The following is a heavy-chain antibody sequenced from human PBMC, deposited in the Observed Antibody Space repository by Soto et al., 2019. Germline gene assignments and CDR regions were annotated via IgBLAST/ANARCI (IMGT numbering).Heavy chain of an antibody. CDR2: IYSGGST. Sequence: VGSLRLSCAASGFTVSSNYMSWVRQAPGKGLEWVSVIYSGGSTYYADSVKGRFTISRDNSKNTLYLQMNSLRAEDTAVYYCAREVPPQPHGYYYGMDVWGQGTTVTVSS. CDR1: GFTVSSNY. V-gene: IGHV3-53*01. CDR3: AREVPPQPHGYYYGMDV. J-gene: IGHJ6*02.